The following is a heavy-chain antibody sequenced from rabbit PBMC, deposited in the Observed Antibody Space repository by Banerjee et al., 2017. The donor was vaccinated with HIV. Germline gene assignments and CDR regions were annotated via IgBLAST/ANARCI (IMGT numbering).Heavy chain of an antibody. CDR1: GFSFSSSYD. Sequence: QEQLEESGGDLVKPGASLTLTCKASGFSFSSSYDMCWVRQAPGKGLEWIGCIYPGDGNNYYASWAKGRFTISKASSTTVTLQMTSLTAADTATYFCARGAGHIGDLWGQGTLVTVS. CDR2: IYPGDGNN. J-gene: IGHJ3*01. V-gene: IGHV1S45*01. D-gene: IGHD7-1*01. CDR3: ARGAGHIGDL.